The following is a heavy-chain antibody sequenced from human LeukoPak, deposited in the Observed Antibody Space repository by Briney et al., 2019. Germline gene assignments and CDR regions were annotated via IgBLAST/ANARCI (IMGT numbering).Heavy chain of an antibody. Sequence: GGSLRLSCAASGFTFSSYWMHWVRQAPGKGLVWVSRVNNDGSTTNYADSVKGRFTISRDNTKNTLYLQMDSLRAEDTAVYFCLAAAGTIGWGQGTLVTVSS. CDR1: GFTFSSYW. D-gene: IGHD6-13*01. V-gene: IGHV3-74*01. J-gene: IGHJ4*02. CDR3: LAAAGTIG. CDR2: VNNDGSTT.